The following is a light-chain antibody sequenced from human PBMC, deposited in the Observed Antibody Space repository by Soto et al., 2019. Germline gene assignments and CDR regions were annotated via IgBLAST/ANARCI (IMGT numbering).Light chain of an antibody. CDR3: QQRSNWPGYT. V-gene: IGKV3-11*01. J-gene: IGKJ2*01. Sequence: EIVLTQSPATLSLSPGERATLSCRASQSVSSYLAWYQQKLGQAPRLLIYDASNRATGILASFSGSGSGTDFTLTISSLEPEDFAVYYCQQRSNWPGYTFGQGTKLEIK. CDR1: QSVSSY. CDR2: DAS.